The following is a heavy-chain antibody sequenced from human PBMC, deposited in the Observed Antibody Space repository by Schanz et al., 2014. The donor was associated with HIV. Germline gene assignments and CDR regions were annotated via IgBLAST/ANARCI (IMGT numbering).Heavy chain of an antibody. V-gene: IGHV3-23*01. D-gene: IGHD4-17*01. CDR2: ISPSGGTT. J-gene: IGHJ4*02. Sequence: EVQLLESGGGFVQPGGSLRLSCAASGFTFNNYAINWVRQAPGKGLEWVSTISPSGGTTYYADSVKGRFTVSRDDSKNTVYVQMDSLTAEDTAVYYCAKDYGDFVPYGFLDFWGQGTLVAVSS. CDR1: GFTFNNYA. CDR3: AKDYGDFVPYGFLDF.